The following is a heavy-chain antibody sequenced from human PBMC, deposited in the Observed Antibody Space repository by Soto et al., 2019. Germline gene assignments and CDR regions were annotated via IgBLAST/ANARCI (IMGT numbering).Heavy chain of an antibody. V-gene: IGHV3-21*01. J-gene: IGHJ4*02. D-gene: IGHD4-17*01. Sequence: EVQLVESGGGLVKPGGSLRLSCAASGFTFSSYSMNWVRQAPGKGLEWVSSISSSSSYIYYADSVKGRFTISIDNAKNSLYLQMNSLRAEDTAVYYCARVNYGDSRRDFDYWGQGTLVTVSS. CDR1: GFTFSSYS. CDR2: ISSSSSYI. CDR3: ARVNYGDSRRDFDY.